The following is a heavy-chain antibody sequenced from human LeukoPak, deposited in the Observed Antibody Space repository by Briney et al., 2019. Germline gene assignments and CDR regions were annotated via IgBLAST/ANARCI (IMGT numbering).Heavy chain of an antibody. J-gene: IGHJ6*03. CDR1: GGSISSSSYY. CDR2: IYYSGST. Sequence: SETLSLTCTVSGGSISSSSYYWGWIRQPPGKGLEWIGSIYYSGSTYYNPSLKSRVTISVDTSKNQFSLKLSSVTAADTAVYYCARIPTSLTYYYYYYMDVWGKGTTVTVSS. CDR3: ARIPTSLTYYYYYYMDV. D-gene: IGHD2-2*02. V-gene: IGHV4-39*01.